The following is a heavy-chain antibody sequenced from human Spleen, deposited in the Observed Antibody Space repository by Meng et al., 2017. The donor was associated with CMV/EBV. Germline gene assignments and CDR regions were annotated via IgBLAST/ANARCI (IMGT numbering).Heavy chain of an antibody. CDR2: ISGSGGST. CDR3: AKGPQAIQINWFDS. J-gene: IGHJ5*01. V-gene: IGHV3-23*01. CDR1: GFGLSTFA. Sequence: ETLSLTCADSGFGLSTFAMSWVRQAPGKGLEWVSSISGSGGSTFYADSVKGRFTISRDNSKRTMYLQMDSLRAEDTALYYCAKGPQAIQINWFDSWGQGTLVTVSS.